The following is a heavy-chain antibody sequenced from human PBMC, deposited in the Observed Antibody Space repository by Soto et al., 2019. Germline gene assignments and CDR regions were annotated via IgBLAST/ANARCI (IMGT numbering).Heavy chain of an antibody. CDR1: GGSISSGGYS. Sequence: SETLSLTCAVSGGSISSGGYSWNWIRQPPGKGLEWIGYIYHSGSAYYNPSLKSRVTISVDKSKNQFSLKLNTVTAADTAVYYCARDQLEGNWFDPWGQGTLVTVSS. J-gene: IGHJ5*02. V-gene: IGHV4-30-2*01. CDR3: ARDQLEGNWFDP. D-gene: IGHD1-1*01. CDR2: IYHSGSA.